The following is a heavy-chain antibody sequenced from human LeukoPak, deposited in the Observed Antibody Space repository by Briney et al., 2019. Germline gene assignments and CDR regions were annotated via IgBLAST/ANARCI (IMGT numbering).Heavy chain of an antibody. D-gene: IGHD5-12*01. CDR2: IYYSGST. V-gene: IGHV4-59*08. CDR1: GGSISTYY. J-gene: IGHJ4*02. CDR3: ARGGDSGYDYLDY. Sequence: PSETLSLTCTVSGGSISTYYWSWIRPPPGKGLEWIGYIYYSGSTNYNPSLKSRVTISVDTSKNQFSLKLSSVTAADTAVYYCARGGDSGYDYLDYWGQGTLVTVSS.